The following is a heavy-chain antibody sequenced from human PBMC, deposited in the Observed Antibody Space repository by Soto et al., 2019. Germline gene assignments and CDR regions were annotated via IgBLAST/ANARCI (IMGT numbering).Heavy chain of an antibody. CDR2: ISSYI. J-gene: IGHJ4*02. D-gene: IGHD3-22*01. CDR3: ARDDTYYDSSGYYIDY. Sequence: PGGSLRLSCAASGFTFSRYTMNWVRQAPGKGLEWVSSISSYIYYADSVKGRFTISRDNAKNSLYLQMNSLRAEDTAAYYCARDDTYYDSSGYYIDYWGQGTLVTVSS. V-gene: IGHV3-21*01. CDR1: GFTFSRYT.